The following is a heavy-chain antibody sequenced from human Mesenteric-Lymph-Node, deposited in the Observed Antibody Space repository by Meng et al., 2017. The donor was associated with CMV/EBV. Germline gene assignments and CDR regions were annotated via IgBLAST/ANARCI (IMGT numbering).Heavy chain of an antibody. V-gene: IGHV3-33*05. Sequence: GESLKISCAASGFIFSHYGMHWVRQAPGKGLEWVAIVSVDGRNQYYAESVKGRFTISRDNSKNTLYLQMNSLRAEDTAVYYCARDRWELLLDDAFDIWGQGTMVTVSS. CDR2: VSVDGRNQ. CDR3: ARDRWELLLDDAFDI. D-gene: IGHD1-26*01. J-gene: IGHJ3*02. CDR1: GFIFSHYG.